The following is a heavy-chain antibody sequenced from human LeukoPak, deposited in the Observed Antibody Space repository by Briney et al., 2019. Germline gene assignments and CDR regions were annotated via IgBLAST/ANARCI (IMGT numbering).Heavy chain of an antibody. D-gene: IGHD1-1*01. CDR1: GFTISGFW. Sequence: GGSLRHSCAASGFTISGFWMHWVRQVPGEGLVWVARMNSAGTTINYADSVKGRFTISRDNVGNTLHLQMSNLSLEDTAVYFCIREVQVRASASLGLWGRGTLVTVS. CDR3: IREVQVRASASLGL. CDR2: MNSAGTTI. V-gene: IGHV3-74*01. J-gene: IGHJ4*01.